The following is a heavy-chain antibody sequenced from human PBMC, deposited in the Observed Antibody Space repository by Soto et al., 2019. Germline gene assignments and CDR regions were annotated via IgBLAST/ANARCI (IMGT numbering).Heavy chain of an antibody. CDR1: GYTFTSYA. CDR2: INAGNGNT. D-gene: IGHD2-15*01. Sequence: ASVKVSCKASGYTFTSYAMHWVRQAPGQRLEWMGWINAGNGNTKYSQKFQGRVTITRDTSASTAYMELSSLRSEDTAVYYCARDGYCSGGSCYSYYYYGMDVWGQGTTVTVSS. CDR3: ARDGYCSGGSCYSYYYYGMDV. V-gene: IGHV1-3*01. J-gene: IGHJ6*02.